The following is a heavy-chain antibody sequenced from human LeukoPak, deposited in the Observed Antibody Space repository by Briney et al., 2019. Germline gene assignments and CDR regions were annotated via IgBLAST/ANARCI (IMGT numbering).Heavy chain of an antibody. CDR1: GFTFSSYG. CDR3: AKGLWFGELFPFDY. V-gene: IGHV3-33*06. Sequence: GGSLRLSCAASGFTFSSYGMHWVRQAPGKGLEWVAVIWYDGSNKYYADSVKGRFTISRDNSKNTLYLQMNSLRAEDTAVYYCAKGLWFGELFPFDYWGQGTLVTVSS. D-gene: IGHD3-10*01. J-gene: IGHJ4*02. CDR2: IWYDGSNK.